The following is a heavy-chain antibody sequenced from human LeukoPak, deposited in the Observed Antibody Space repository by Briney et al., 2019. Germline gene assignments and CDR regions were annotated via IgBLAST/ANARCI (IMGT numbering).Heavy chain of an antibody. V-gene: IGHV3-7*03. CDR1: GFTFSNYW. J-gene: IGHJ4*02. CDR2: IKEDGSEK. D-gene: IGHD3-16*01. CDR3: ARTLRGGGSLDC. Sequence: GGSLRLSCAASGFTFSNYWLNWVRQAPGKGLEWVANIKEDGSEKYYVDSVKGRFTISRDNAKNSLFLQMNSLRAEDTAVYYCARTLRGGGSLDCWGQGTLVTVSS.